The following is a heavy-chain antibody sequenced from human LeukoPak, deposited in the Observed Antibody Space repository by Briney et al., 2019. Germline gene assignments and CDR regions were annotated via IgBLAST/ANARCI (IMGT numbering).Heavy chain of an antibody. Sequence: PGGSLRLSCAASGFTFSTYTMNWVRQAPGKGLEWVSFISSRSTYIYYADSVKGRFTISRDSAKNSLYLQMNSLRAEDTAMYYCVRAPPYCGGDCSDWYFDLWGRGTLVTVSS. CDR1: GFTFSTYT. CDR2: ISSRSTYI. J-gene: IGHJ2*01. CDR3: VRAPPYCGGDCSDWYFDL. V-gene: IGHV3-21*01. D-gene: IGHD2-21*02.